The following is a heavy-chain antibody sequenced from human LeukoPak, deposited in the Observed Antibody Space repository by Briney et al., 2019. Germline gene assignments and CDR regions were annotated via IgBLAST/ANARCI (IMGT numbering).Heavy chain of an antibody. CDR2: INSDGSTI. J-gene: IGHJ4*02. D-gene: IGHD2-15*01. V-gene: IGHV3-74*01. Sequence: TGGSLRLSCAASGFIFNKYWMHWVRQAPGKGLVWVSRINSDGSTITYADSVKGRFTISRDNAKNTLYLQMNSLRAEDTAVYYCARGVPVLWGQGTLVTVSS. CDR1: GFIFNKYW. CDR3: ARGVPVL.